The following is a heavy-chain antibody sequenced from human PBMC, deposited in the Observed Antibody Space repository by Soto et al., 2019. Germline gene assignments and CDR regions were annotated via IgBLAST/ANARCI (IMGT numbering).Heavy chain of an antibody. CDR3: ASLYCSSTSCYGGWVAWFDP. CDR2: IIPIFGTA. J-gene: IGHJ5*02. Sequence: QVQLVQSGAEVKKPGSSVKVSCKASGGTFSSYAISWVRQAPGQGLEWMGGIIPIFGTANYAQKFQGRVTIPVDDSKSTAYMELSSLRSEDTAVYYGASLYCSSTSCYGGWVAWFDPWGQGNLVTVSS. CDR1: GGTFSSYA. V-gene: IGHV1-69*01. D-gene: IGHD2-2*01.